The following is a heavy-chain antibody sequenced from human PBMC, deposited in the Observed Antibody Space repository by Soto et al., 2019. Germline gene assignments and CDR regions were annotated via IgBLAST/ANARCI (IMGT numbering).Heavy chain of an antibody. D-gene: IGHD1-1*01. CDR3: AKGRTGSRVNDAFDI. CDR2: ISYDGSNK. Sequence: ESGGGVVQPGRSLRLSCAASGFTFSSYGMHWVRQAPGKGLEWVAVISYDGSNKYYADSVKGRFTISRDNSKNTLYLQMNSLRAEDTAVYYCAKGRTGSRVNDAFDIWGQGTMVTVSS. J-gene: IGHJ3*02. V-gene: IGHV3-30*18. CDR1: GFTFSSYG.